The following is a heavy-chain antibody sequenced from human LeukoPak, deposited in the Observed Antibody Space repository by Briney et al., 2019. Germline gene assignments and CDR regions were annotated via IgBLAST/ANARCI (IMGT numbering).Heavy chain of an antibody. CDR1: GGSVSSGSYY. Sequence: SETLSLTCTVSGGSVSSGSYYWSWIRQPPGKGPEWIGYIYYSGSTNYNPSLKSRVTISVDTSKNQFSLKLSSVTAADTAVYYCARTADHYYYYYGMDVWGQGTTVTVSS. V-gene: IGHV4-61*01. CDR3: ARTADHYYYYYGMDV. CDR2: IYYSGST. J-gene: IGHJ6*02.